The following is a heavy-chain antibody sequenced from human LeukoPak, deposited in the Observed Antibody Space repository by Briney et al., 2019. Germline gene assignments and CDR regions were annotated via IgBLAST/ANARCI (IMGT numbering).Heavy chain of an antibody. Sequence: PGGSLRLSCAASGFTFSIYAMSWVRQTPGKGLEWVAATVGGRPDTYHADSVKGRFTVSRDDSRNTLFLQMNSLRVEDTALYYCTKAPLRSCSGAFCYPFDYWGQGTLVTVSS. J-gene: IGHJ4*02. CDR3: TKAPLRSCSGAFCYPFDY. D-gene: IGHD2-8*02. CDR2: TVGGRPDT. V-gene: IGHV3-23*01. CDR1: GFTFSIYA.